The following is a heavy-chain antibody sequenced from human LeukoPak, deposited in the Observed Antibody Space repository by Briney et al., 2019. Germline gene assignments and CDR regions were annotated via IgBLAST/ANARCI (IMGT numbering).Heavy chain of an antibody. CDR2: MYLSGTA. Sequence: SGTLSLTCAVSGASISSVNLWSWVRQPPGKGLEWIGEMYLSGTATYNPSLKGRVTISIDKSENQFSLKLTSVTAADTAVYFCAGLEGRYSSGMYYYFDYWGQGTLVTVSS. CDR3: AGLEGRYSSGMYYYFDY. D-gene: IGHD6-19*01. CDR1: GASISSVNL. V-gene: IGHV4-4*02. J-gene: IGHJ4*02.